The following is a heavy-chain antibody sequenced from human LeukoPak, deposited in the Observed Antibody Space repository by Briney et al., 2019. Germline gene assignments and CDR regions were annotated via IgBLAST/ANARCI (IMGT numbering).Heavy chain of an antibody. V-gene: IGHV3-20*04. CDR1: GFTFDDYG. CDR3: ARGDYGGNSDHDAFDI. J-gene: IGHJ3*02. D-gene: IGHD4-23*01. Sequence: GGSLRLSCAASGFTFDDYGMSWVRQAPGKGLEWVSGINWNGGSTGYADSVKGRFTISRDNAKNSLYLQMNSLRAEDTALYYCARGDYGGNSDHDAFDIWGQGTMDTVSS. CDR2: INWNGGST.